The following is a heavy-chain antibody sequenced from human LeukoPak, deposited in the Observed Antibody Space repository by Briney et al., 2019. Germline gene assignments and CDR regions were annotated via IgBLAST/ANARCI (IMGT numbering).Heavy chain of an antibody. CDR1: GYTFTR. J-gene: IGHJ6*02. V-gene: IGHV1-3*01. D-gene: IGHD2-15*01. CDR3: ARDQSCSGGSCYSHYYYGMDV. Sequence: ASVKVSCKASGYTFTRVRQAPGQRLEWMGWINAGNGNTKYSQKFQGRVTITRDTSASTAYMELSSLRSEDTAVYYCARDQSCSGGSCYSHYYYGMDVWGQGTTVTVS. CDR2: INAGNGNT.